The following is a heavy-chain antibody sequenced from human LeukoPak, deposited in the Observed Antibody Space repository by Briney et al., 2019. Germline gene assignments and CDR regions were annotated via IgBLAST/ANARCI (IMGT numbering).Heavy chain of an antibody. Sequence: GGSLRLSCAASGFTFCSYAMSWVRQAPGKGLQCVSAISGSGGSTYYADSVKGRFTISRDNSKNTLYLQMNSLRAEDTAVYYCAKNSPPSLWFGELFVDYWGQGTLVTVSS. J-gene: IGHJ4*02. CDR2: ISGSGGST. V-gene: IGHV3-23*01. CDR1: GFTFCSYA. CDR3: AKNSPPSLWFGELFVDY. D-gene: IGHD3-10*01.